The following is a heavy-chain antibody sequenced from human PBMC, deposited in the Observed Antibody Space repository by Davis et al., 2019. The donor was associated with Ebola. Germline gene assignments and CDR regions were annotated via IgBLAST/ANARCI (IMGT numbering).Heavy chain of an antibody. D-gene: IGHD4-11*01. CDR1: GFTFDDYA. J-gene: IGHJ4*02. CDR2: ISWNSGSI. Sequence: PGGSLRLSCAASGFTFDDYAMHWVRQAPGKGLEWVSGISWNSGSIGYADSVKGRFTISRDNAKNSLYLQMNSLRAEDTAVYYCARPALGDYSGEFLDYWGQGTLVTVSS. V-gene: IGHV3-9*01. CDR3: ARPALGDYSGEFLDY.